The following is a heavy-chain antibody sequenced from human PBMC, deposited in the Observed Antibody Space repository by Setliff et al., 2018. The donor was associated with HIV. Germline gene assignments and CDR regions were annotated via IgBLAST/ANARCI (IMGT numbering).Heavy chain of an antibody. D-gene: IGHD1-20*01. V-gene: IGHV3-73*01. CDR1: GFTLSNYG. Sequence: PGGSLRLSCAASGFTLSNYGMHWVRQASGKGLEWVGRIRSKANSYATTYAASVKGRFTISRDDSKNTAYLQMNSLRAADTAVYYCVKDRTYMAFDIWGQGTMVTVS. CDR2: IRSKANSYAT. J-gene: IGHJ3*02. CDR3: VKDRTYMAFDI.